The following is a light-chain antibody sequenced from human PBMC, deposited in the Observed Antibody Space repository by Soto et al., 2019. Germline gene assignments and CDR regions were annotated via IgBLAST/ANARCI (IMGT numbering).Light chain of an antibody. CDR2: GTS. CDR1: LSVSSSY. CDR3: QQYGTSSLT. J-gene: IGKJ4*01. Sequence: IVLTQSPGTLSLSPGEIATLSCRASLSVSSSYLVWYQQRPGQPPRLLIYGTSTRAAGISDRFSGSGSGTDFTLTIYRLEPGDSAVYYCQQYGTSSLTFGGGTKVEIK. V-gene: IGKV3-20*01.